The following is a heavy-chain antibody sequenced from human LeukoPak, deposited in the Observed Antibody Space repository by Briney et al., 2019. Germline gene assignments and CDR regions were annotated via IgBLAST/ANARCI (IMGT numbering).Heavy chain of an antibody. CDR2: IYSSGST. CDR3: ARDYDKAFDY. J-gene: IGHJ4*02. V-gene: IGHV4-4*07. Sequence: PSETLSLTCTVPGASISSYHWSWIRQPGGKGLEWIGRIYSSGSTNYNPSLKSRVTMSVDTSRTQFSLKLSSGTAADTAVYYCARDYDKAFDYWGQGTLVTVSS. CDR1: GASISSYH. D-gene: IGHD3-9*01.